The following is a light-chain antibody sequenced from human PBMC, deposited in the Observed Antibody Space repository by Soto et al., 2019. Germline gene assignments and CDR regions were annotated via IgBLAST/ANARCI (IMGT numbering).Light chain of an antibody. CDR2: RNN. CDR3: AAWDGSLKGYV. J-gene: IGLJ1*01. CDR1: SSNIGSNT. V-gene: IGLV1-44*01. Sequence: QSMLTQPPSTSGTPGQRVTISCSGSSSNIGSNTVNWYQQLPGTAPKLLIYRNNQRPSGVPDRFSGSKSGTSASLAISGLQSEDEADYYCAAWDGSLKGYVFATGTKLTVL.